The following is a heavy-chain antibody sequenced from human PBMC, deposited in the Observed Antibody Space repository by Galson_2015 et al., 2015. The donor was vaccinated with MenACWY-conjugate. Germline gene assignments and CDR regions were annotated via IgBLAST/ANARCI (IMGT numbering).Heavy chain of an antibody. D-gene: IGHD4-17*01. CDR1: GFTFSDYA. CDR3: AKVLGGYGDYYDY. CDR2: LSASGGHT. Sequence: LRLSCAASGFTFSDYAMSWVRQAPGKGLEWVSVLSASGGHTYYADSVKGRFTIPRDNFKNTLSLQMNSLRAEDTAVYYCAKVLGGYGDYYDYWGQGTLVTVSS. J-gene: IGHJ4*02. V-gene: IGHV3-23*01.